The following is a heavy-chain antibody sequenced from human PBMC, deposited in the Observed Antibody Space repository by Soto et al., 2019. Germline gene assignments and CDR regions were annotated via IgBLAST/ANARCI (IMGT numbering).Heavy chain of an antibody. CDR3: VKDRAVDF. Sequence: GGSLRLSCSVSGFTFSSYVMHWVRQAPGKGLEYVSSVSSNGNPTYYADSVKGRFTISRDNSKSTLYLQMSSLRPEDTAVYYCVKDRAVDFWGRGSLVTVSS. CDR2: VSSNGNPT. J-gene: IGHJ4*02. CDR1: GFTFSSYV. V-gene: IGHV3-64D*08.